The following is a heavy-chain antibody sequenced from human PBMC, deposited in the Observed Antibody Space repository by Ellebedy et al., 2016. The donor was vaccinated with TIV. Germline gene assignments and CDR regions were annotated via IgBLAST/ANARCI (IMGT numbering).Heavy chain of an antibody. CDR1: GGSISSYY. V-gene: IGHV4-59*08. Sequence: MPSETLSLTCTVSGGSISSYYWSWIRQPPGKGLEWIGYIYYSGSTNYNPSLKSRVTISVDTSKNQFSLKLTSVTAADTAVYYCARNDYDSSGDCYFDLWGRGTLVTVSS. D-gene: IGHD3-22*01. CDR3: ARNDYDSSGDCYFDL. CDR2: IYYSGST. J-gene: IGHJ2*01.